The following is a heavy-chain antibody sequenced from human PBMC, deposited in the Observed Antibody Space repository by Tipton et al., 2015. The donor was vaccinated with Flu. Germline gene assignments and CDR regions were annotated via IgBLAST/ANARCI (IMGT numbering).Heavy chain of an antibody. CDR3: ARDRGWPASLDL. CDR2: SFYNGNT. J-gene: IGHJ5*02. V-gene: IGHV4-59*01. CDR1: GGSINYYY. D-gene: IGHD3-10*01. Sequence: TLSLTCSVSGGSINYYYWNWIRQIPGKGLEWMGFSFYNGNTAYNPSLQSRVIISVDTIRNQVSLNLRSVTAADTAMYYCARDRGWPASLDLWGQGVLVTVSS.